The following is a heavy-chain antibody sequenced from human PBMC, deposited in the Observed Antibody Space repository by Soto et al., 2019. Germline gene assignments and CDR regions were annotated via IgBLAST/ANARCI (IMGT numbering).Heavy chain of an antibody. CDR2: ISYDGSNK. J-gene: IGHJ4*02. D-gene: IGHD6-19*01. CDR3: ARTTAVAGTPEFDY. V-gene: IGHV3-30-3*01. Sequence: QVQLVESGGGVVQPGRSLRLSCAASGFTFSSFSLHWVRQAPGKGLEWLALISYDGSNKYNADSVKGRFTISRDNSKNTLYLRLNSLRTEDTAVYYCARTTAVAGTPEFDYWGQGTLVTVSS. CDR1: GFTFSSFS.